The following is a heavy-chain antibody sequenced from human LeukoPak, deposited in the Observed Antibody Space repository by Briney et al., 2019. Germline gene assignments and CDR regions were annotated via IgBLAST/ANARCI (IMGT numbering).Heavy chain of an antibody. CDR3: ARDHPRGYFDY. CDR1: GGSISSHY. J-gene: IGHJ4*02. Sequence: KPSETLSLTCTVSGGSISSHYWSWIRQPPGKGLEWIGYIYYSGSTNYNLSLKSRVTISVDTSKNQFSLKLSSVTAADTAVYYCARDHPRGYFDYWGQGTLVTVSS. V-gene: IGHV4-59*11. D-gene: IGHD1-26*01. CDR2: IYYSGST.